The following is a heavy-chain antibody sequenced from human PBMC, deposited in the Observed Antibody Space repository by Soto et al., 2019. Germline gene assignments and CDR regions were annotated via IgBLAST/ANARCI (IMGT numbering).Heavy chain of an antibody. Sequence: QVQLQQWGAGLLKPSETLSPTSAVYGGSFSGYYWNWVRQPPGKGLAWIGKIKNNGGSHYNPSLNCRVSISVDTSKNQVSLRLTSVTAADTAVYYCARAYAYVDPRDAVDTWGQGTMVTVSS. CDR3: ARAYAYVDPRDAVDT. J-gene: IGHJ3*02. CDR2: IKNNGGS. CDR1: GGSFSGYY. D-gene: IGHD3-16*01. V-gene: IGHV4-34*01.